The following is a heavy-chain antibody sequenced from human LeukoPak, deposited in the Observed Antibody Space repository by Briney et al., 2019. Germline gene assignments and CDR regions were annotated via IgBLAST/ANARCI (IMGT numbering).Heavy chain of an antibody. D-gene: IGHD5-18*01. CDR2: IRSSGSYI. J-gene: IGHJ2*01. Sequence: GGSLRLSCAASGFTFTSYTINWVRQAPGKGLEWVSSIRSSGSYISYADSVKGRFTISRDNAKNSVYLQMSSLRAEDTAVYYCATVAMEDWYFDLWGRGTLVTVSS. V-gene: IGHV3-21*06. CDR1: GFTFTSYT. CDR3: ATVAMEDWYFDL.